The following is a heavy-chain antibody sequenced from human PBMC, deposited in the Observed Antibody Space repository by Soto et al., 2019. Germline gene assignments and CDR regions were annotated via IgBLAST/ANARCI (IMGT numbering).Heavy chain of an antibody. CDR2: ISGSGGSQ. J-gene: IGHJ2*01. V-gene: IGHV3-23*01. Sequence: GKGLEWVSAISGSGGSQYYADAVKGRFTISRDNSKNTLYLQMKSLRAEDTAVYFFFQAEDGIRVSVTVSAFLLNRSSDL. CDR3: FQAEDGIRVSVTVSAFLLNRSSDL. D-gene: IGHD3-3*01.